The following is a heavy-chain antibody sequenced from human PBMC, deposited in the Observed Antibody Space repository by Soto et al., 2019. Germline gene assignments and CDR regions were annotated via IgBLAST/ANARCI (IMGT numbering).Heavy chain of an antibody. D-gene: IGHD3-22*01. CDR1: GGSISSSSYY. J-gene: IGHJ5*02. CDR3: ARQSPILYYYDSSGYAKWFDP. CDR2: IYYSGST. V-gene: IGHV4-39*01. Sequence: SETLSLTCTVSGGSISSSSYYWGWIRQPPGKGLEWIGSIYYSGSTYYNPSLKSRVTISVDTSKNQFSLKLSSVTAADTAVYYCARQSPILYYYDSSGYAKWFDPWGQGTLVTV.